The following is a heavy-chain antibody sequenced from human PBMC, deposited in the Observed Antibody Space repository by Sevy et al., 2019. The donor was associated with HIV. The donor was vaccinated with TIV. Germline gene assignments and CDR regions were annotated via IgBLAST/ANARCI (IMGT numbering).Heavy chain of an antibody. Sequence: GGSLRLSCAASGFTFSSFGMHWVRQAPGKGLEWVAHISNDGSNTYYADSVKGRFTISRDNSKNTLYLQMDSLRAEDTAVYYCAISLHWGQGTMVTVSS. J-gene: IGHJ3*01. V-gene: IGHV3-30*03. CDR1: GFTFSSFG. CDR3: AISLH. CDR2: ISNDGSNT.